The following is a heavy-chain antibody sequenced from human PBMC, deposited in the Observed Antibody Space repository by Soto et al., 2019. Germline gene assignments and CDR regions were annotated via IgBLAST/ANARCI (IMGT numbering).Heavy chain of an antibody. CDR3: ARDRIGYDILTGCCLGADAFDI. CDR1: GYTFTSYG. Sequence: ASVKVSCKASGYTFTSYGISWVRQAPGQGLEWMGWISAYNGNTNYAQKLQGRVTMTTDTSRSTAYMELRSLRSDDTAVYYCARDRIGYDILTGCCLGADAFDIWGQGTMVTVSS. J-gene: IGHJ3*02. V-gene: IGHV1-18*01. CDR2: ISAYNGNT. D-gene: IGHD3-9*01.